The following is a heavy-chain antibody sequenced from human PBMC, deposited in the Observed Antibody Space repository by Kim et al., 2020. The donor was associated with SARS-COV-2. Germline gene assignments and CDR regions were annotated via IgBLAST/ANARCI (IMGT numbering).Heavy chain of an antibody. D-gene: IGHD6-19*01. CDR3: ARWLGGWRNYGMDV. CDR2: IYYSGST. Sequence: SETLSLTCTVSGGSISSSSYYWGWIRQPPGKGLEWIGSIYYSGSTYYNPSLKSRVTISVDTSKNQFSLKLSSVTAADTAVYYCARWLGGWRNYGMDVWGQGTTVTVSS. CDR1: GGSISSSSYY. J-gene: IGHJ6*02. V-gene: IGHV4-39*01.